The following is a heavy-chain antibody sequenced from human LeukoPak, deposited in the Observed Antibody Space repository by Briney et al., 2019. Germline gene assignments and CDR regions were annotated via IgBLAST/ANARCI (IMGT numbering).Heavy chain of an antibody. CDR3: ARLTGYSSGWYYFDY. J-gene: IGHJ4*02. V-gene: IGHV3-21*06. D-gene: IGHD6-19*01. CDR2: IGPTGSDR. CDR1: GLTFSTSG. Sequence: SGGSLRLSCTASGLTFSTSGFNWVRQAPGKGLEWVASIGPTGSDRYHADSIKGRFTISRDNANNFLYLQMNSLRAEDTAVYYCARLTGYSSGWYYFDYWGQGTLVTVSS.